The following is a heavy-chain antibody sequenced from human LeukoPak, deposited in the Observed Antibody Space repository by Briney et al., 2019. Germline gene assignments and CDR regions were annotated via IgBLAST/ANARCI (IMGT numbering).Heavy chain of an antibody. D-gene: IGHD6-13*01. J-gene: IGHJ4*02. CDR1: GFTFSSYW. V-gene: IGHV3-74*01. CDR2: INSDGSST. CDR3: ARALRYSSPFDY. Sequence: PGGSLRLSCAASGFTFSSYWMHWVRPAPGKGLVWVSRINSDGSSTSYADSVKGRFTISRDNAKNTLYLQMNSLRAEDTAVYYCARALRYSSPFDYWGQGTLVTVSS.